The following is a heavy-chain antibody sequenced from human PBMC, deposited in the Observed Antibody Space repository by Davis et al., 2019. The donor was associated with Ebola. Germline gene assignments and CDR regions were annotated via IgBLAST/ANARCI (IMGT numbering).Heavy chain of an antibody. CDR3: ATAKQWLSWFDP. Sequence: ASVKVSCKASGYTFTSYGISWVRQAPGQGLEWMGMINPNDGRTIYAQKFQGRVTVTRDTSTTTVYMDLSSLRSEDTAVYYCATAKQWLSWFDPWGQGTLVTVSP. D-gene: IGHD6-19*01. V-gene: IGHV1-46*01. J-gene: IGHJ5*02. CDR1: GYTFTSYG. CDR2: INPNDGRT.